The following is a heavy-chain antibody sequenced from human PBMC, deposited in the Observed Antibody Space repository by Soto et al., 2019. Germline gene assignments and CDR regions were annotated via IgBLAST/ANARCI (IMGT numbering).Heavy chain of an antibody. CDR2: ISGSGGST. CDR1: GFTFSNYA. V-gene: IGHV3-23*01. Sequence: EVQLLESGGGLVQPGGSLRLSCAASGFTFSNYAMSCVRQAPGKGLEWVSGISGSGGSTFYADSVKGRLTISRDNPKNTLDLQINSLRAEDTAVYYCAKDRVANYYYGMDVWGQGTTVTVSS. CDR3: AKDRVANYYYGMDV. J-gene: IGHJ6*02.